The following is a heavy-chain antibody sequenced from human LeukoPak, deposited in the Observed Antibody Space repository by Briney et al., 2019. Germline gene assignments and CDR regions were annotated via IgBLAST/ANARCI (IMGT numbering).Heavy chain of an antibody. Sequence: GGSLRLSCAASGFTLSSYWMHWVRQAPGKGLVWVSRINSDGTSISYADSVKGRFTIPRDNAENTVYLQMNSLRAEDTAVYYCARGRYSSGCQDWGQGTLVTVSS. CDR2: INSDGTSI. CDR1: GFTLSSYW. D-gene: IGHD6-19*01. V-gene: IGHV3-74*01. J-gene: IGHJ4*02. CDR3: ARGRYSSGCQD.